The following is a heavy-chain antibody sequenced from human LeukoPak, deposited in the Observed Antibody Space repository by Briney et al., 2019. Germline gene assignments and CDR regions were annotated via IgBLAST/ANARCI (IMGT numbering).Heavy chain of an antibody. V-gene: IGHV3-23*01. J-gene: IGHJ3*02. D-gene: IGHD4-11*01. CDR1: GFTFSSYA. Sequence: GGSLRLSCAAPGFTFSSYAMSWVRQAPGKGLEWVSAISGSGGTTYNADSVKGRFTISRDNSKNTLYMQMDSLRADDTAVYYCAKDRLTIDAFDIWGQGTMVTVSS. CDR3: AKDRLTIDAFDI. CDR2: ISGSGGTT.